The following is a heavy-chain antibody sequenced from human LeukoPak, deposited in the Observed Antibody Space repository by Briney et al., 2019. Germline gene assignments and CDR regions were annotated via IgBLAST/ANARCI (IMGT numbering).Heavy chain of an antibody. D-gene: IGHD3-3*01. J-gene: IGHJ5*02. CDR2: INHSGST. CDR3: ARGFARITIFGVVNGNWFDP. V-gene: IGHV4-34*01. CDR1: GGSFSGYY. Sequence: SETLSLTCAVYGGSFSGYYWSWIRQPPGKGLEWIGEINHSGSTNYNPSLKSRVTISVDTSKNQFSLKLSSVTAADTAVYYCARGFARITIFGVVNGNWFDPSGQGTLVTVSS.